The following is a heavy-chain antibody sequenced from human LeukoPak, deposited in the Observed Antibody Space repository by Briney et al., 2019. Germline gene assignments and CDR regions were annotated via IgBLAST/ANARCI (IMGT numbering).Heavy chain of an antibody. V-gene: IGHV4-61*02. D-gene: IGHD1-1*01. CDR2: IYSGST. CDR1: GGSISSDSDY. Sequence: SQALSLTCTVSGGSISSDSDYWSWIRQPAGKGLEWIGRIYSGSTDYNPSLRSRLTISVDTSKNQFSLKLSSVTAADTAVYYCARGRVSGTTLYFDYWGQGTLFTVSS. J-gene: IGHJ4*02. CDR3: ARGRVSGTTLYFDY.